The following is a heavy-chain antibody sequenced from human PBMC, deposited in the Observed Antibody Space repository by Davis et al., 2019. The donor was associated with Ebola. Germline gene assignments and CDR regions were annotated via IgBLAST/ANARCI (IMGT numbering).Heavy chain of an antibody. CDR1: GGSFSGYY. J-gene: IGHJ3*02. Sequence: GSLRLSCAVYGGSFSGYYWSWIRQPPGKGLEWIGSIYYSGSTYYNPSLKSRVTISVDTSKNQFSLKLSSVTAADTAVYYCARVIAVAYDAFDIWGQGTMVTVSS. CDR3: ARVIAVAYDAFDI. D-gene: IGHD6-19*01. V-gene: IGHV4-34*01. CDR2: IYYSGST.